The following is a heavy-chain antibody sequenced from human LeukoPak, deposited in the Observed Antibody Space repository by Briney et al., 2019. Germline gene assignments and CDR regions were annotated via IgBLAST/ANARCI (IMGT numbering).Heavy chain of an antibody. CDR1: GGSISSYY. J-gene: IGHJ5*02. V-gene: IGHV4-59*08. D-gene: IGHD3-22*01. Sequence: SETLSLTCTVSGGSISSYYWSWIRQPPGKGLEWIGYTYYSGSTNYNPSLKSRVTISVDTSKNQFSLKLSSVTAADTAVYYCARRRYDSSGSWFDPWGQGTLVTVSS. CDR3: ARRRYDSSGSWFDP. CDR2: TYYSGST.